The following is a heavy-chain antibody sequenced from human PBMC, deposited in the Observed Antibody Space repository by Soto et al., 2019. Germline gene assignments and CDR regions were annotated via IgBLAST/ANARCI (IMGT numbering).Heavy chain of an antibody. Sequence: SETLSLTCTVSGGSISSGDYYWSWIRQPPGKGLEWIGYIYYSGSTYYNPSLKSRVTISVDTSKNQFSLKLSSVTAADTAVYYCARVGKNYGGNSRGMRYFDYWGQGTLVTVSS. CDR2: IYYSGST. CDR3: ARVGKNYGGNSRGMRYFDY. CDR1: GGSISSGDYY. D-gene: IGHD4-17*01. J-gene: IGHJ4*02. V-gene: IGHV4-30-4*01.